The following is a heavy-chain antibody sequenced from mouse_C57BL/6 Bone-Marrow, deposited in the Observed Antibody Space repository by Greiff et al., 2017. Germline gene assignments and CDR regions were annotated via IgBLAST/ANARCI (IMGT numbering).Heavy chain of an antibody. J-gene: IGHJ3*01. Sequence: QVQLQQPGAELVKPGASVKLSYKASGYTFTSYWMHWVKQRPGQGLEWIGMIHPNSGSTNYNEKFKSKATLTVDKSSSTAYMQLSSLTSEDSAVYYCARTVVAPFAYWGQGTLVTVSA. CDR2: IHPNSGST. V-gene: IGHV1-64*01. CDR3: ARTVVAPFAY. CDR1: GYTFTSYW. D-gene: IGHD1-1*01.